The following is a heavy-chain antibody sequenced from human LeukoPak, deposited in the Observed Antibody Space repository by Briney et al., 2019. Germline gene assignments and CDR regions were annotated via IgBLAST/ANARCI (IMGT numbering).Heavy chain of an antibody. CDR2: IYYSGST. V-gene: IGHV4-39*07. J-gene: IGHJ3*02. Sequence: SETLSLTCTVSGGSISSSSYYWGWIRQPPGKGLEWIGSIYYSGSTYYNPSLKSRVTISVDKSKNQFSLKLSSVTAADTAVYYCARAYSGSYRDAFDIWGQGTMVTVSS. CDR1: GGSISSSSYY. D-gene: IGHD1-26*01. CDR3: ARAYSGSYRDAFDI.